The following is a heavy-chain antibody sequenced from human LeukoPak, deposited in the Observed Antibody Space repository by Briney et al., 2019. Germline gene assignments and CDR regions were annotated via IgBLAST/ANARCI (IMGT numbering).Heavy chain of an antibody. Sequence: GGSLRLSCAASGFRFNTYWMSWVRQAPGKGLEWVSVIYSGGSTYYADSVKGRFTISRDNSKNTLYLQMKSLRAEDTAVYYCAKVAEVGATGYYYYMDVWGKGTTVTISS. D-gene: IGHD1-26*01. CDR3: AKVAEVGATGYYYYMDV. V-gene: IGHV3-66*01. CDR2: IYSGGST. CDR1: GFRFNTYW. J-gene: IGHJ6*03.